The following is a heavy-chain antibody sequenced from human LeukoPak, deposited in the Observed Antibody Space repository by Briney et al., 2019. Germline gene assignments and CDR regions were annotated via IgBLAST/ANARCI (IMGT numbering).Heavy chain of an antibody. CDR3: TTDHNPGVYGGNSATPGGAFDI. D-gene: IGHD4-23*01. CDR2: IRSKANSYAT. J-gene: IGHJ3*02. Sequence: GGSLRLSCAASGFTFSGSAMHWVRQASGKGLEWVGRIRSKANSYATAYAASVKGRFTISRDDSKNTLYLQMNSLKTEDTAVYYCTTDHNPGVYGGNSATPGGAFDIWGQGTMVTVSS. V-gene: IGHV3-73*01. CDR1: GFTFSGSA.